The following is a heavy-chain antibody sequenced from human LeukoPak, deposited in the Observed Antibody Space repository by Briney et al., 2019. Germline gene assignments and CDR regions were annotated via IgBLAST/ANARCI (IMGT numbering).Heavy chain of an antibody. CDR2: ISDTVRDT. CDR1: GFTFSAYG. CDR3: AKDNYGGIFAS. V-gene: IGHV3-23*01. J-gene: IGHJ4*02. Sequence: GGSLRLSCAASGFTFSAYGMSWVRQAPGKGLEWVSHISDTVRDTWYANSVKGRFIISRDNSRDTVYLQMSSLRPEATALYFCAKDNYGGIFASWGQGTLVTVSS. D-gene: IGHD4-17*01.